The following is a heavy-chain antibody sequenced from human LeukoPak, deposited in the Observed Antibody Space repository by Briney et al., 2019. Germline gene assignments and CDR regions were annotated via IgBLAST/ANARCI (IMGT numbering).Heavy chain of an antibody. CDR1: GYSISSGYY. CDR3: ARCGFGYPYYYYYMDV. J-gene: IGHJ6*03. V-gene: IGHV4-38-2*02. CDR2: FYHSGST. Sequence: SETLSLTCTVSGYSISSGYYWGWIRQPPGKGLEWIGNFYHSGSTYYNPSLKSRVTISVDTSKNQFSLKLSSVTAADTAVYYCARCGFGYPYYYYYMDVWGKGTTVTVSS. D-gene: IGHD5-12*01.